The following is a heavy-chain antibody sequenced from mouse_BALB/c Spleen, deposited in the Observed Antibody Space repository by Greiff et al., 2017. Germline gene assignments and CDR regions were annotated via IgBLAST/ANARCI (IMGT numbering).Heavy chain of an antibody. CDR2: IWGDGST. J-gene: IGHJ4*01. V-gene: IGHV2-6-7*01. CDR3: ARPYYYGSSYYAMDY. Sequence: VQLKESGPGLVAPSQSLSITCTVSGFSLTGYGVNWVRQPPGKGLEWLGMIWGDGSTDYNSALKSRLSISKDNSKSQVFLKMNSLQTDDTARYYCARPYYYGSSYYAMDYWGQGTSVTVSS. CDR1: GFSLTGYG. D-gene: IGHD1-1*01.